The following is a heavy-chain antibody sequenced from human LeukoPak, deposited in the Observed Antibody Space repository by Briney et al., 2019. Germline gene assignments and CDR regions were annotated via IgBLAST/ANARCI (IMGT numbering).Heavy chain of an antibody. CDR3: ARDGGGSRSDC. CDR1: GFTVSTNY. V-gene: IGHV3-66*01. Sequence: PGGSLRLSCAASGFTVSTNYMSWVRQAPGKGLEWVSVIYSGGTTYYADSVKGRFTISRDNSKNTLYLQMNSLRAEDTAVYYCARDGGGSRSDCWGQGTLVTVSS. D-gene: IGHD6-13*01. CDR2: IYSGGTT. J-gene: IGHJ4*02.